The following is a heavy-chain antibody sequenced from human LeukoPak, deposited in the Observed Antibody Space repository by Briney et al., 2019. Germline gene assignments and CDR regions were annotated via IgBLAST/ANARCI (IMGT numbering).Heavy chain of an antibody. Sequence: PGGSLRLSCAASGFTFSTYGMHWVRQAPGKGLEWVAFIRYDGRNKYYADSVKGRFTISRDNSKNTLCLQMNSLRAEDTAVYYCAKVTYAPPPMGQSWFDPWGQGTLVTVSS. CDR1: GFTFSTYG. J-gene: IGHJ5*02. D-gene: IGHD3-10*01. CDR3: AKVTYAPPPMGQSWFDP. CDR2: IRYDGRNK. V-gene: IGHV3-30*02.